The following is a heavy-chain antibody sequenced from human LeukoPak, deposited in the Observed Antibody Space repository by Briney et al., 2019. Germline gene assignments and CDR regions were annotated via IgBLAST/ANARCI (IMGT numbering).Heavy chain of an antibody. V-gene: IGHV3-48*03. J-gene: IGHJ4*02. CDR2: ISSSGSTI. CDR1: GFTFSSYE. D-gene: IGHD3-3*01. Sequence: GGSLRLSCAASGFTFSSYEMNWVRQAPGKRLEWVSYISSSGSTIYYADSVKGRFTISRDNAKNSLYLQMNSLRAEDTAVYYCARDSHYDFWSGPSFDYWGQGTLVTVSS. CDR3: ARDSHYDFWSGPSFDY.